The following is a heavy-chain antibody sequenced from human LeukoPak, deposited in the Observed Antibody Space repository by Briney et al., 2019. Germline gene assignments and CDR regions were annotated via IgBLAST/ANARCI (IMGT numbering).Heavy chain of an antibody. J-gene: IGHJ5*02. CDR2: ISYSGST. D-gene: IGHD3-3*01. Sequence: KPSETLSLTCSLSGVSIRSRSYYWGWIRQPPGKGLEWIGYISYSGSTYYNPSLKSRVTISVDTSKNQFSLKLNSVTAADTAVYYCARVDHYDFWVFPWGQGTLVTVSS. CDR3: ARVDHYDFWVFP. CDR1: GVSIRSRSYY. V-gene: IGHV4-61*05.